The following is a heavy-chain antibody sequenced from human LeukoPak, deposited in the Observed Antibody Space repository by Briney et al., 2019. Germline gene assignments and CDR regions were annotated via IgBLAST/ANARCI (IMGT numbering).Heavy chain of an antibody. J-gene: IGHJ4*02. D-gene: IGHD3-22*01. V-gene: IGHV4-34*01. CDR1: GGSFSGYY. Sequence: SETLSLTCAVYGGSFSGYYWSWIRQPPGKGLEWIGEINHSGSTNYNPSLKSRVTISVDTSKNQFSLKLSSVTAADTAVYYCAGGARRVVTQPLEDWGQGTLVTVSS. CDR2: INHSGST. CDR3: AGGARRVVTQPLED.